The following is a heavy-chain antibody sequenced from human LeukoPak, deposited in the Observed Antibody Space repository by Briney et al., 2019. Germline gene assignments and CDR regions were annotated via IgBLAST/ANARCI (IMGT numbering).Heavy chain of an antibody. CDR3: ARGDVVDFKQQLSLY. CDR2: ISSSSSTI. D-gene: IGHD6-13*01. CDR1: GFTFSSYS. J-gene: IGHJ4*02. V-gene: IGHV3-48*01. Sequence: GGSLRLSCAASGFTFSSYSMNWVRQAPGKGLEWVSYISSSSSTIYYADSVKGRFTISRDNAKNSLYLQMNSLRAEDTAVYYCARGDVVDFKQQLSLYWGQGTLVTVSS.